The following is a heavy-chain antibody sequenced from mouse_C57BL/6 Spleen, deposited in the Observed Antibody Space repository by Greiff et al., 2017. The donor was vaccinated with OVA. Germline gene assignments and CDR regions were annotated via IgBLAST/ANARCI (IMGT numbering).Heavy chain of an antibody. V-gene: IGHV5-9*01. CDR3: ARHGSYYAMDY. CDR1: GFTFSSYT. Sequence: EVQVVESGGGLVKPGGSLKLSCAASGFTFSSYTMSWVRQTPEKRLEWVATISGGGGNTYYPDSVKGRFTISRDNAKNTLYLQMSSLRSEDTALYYCARHGSYYAMDYWGQGTSVTVSS. J-gene: IGHJ4*01. CDR2: ISGGGGNT.